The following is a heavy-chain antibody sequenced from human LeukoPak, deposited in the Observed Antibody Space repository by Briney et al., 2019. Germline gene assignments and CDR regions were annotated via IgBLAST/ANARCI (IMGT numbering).Heavy chain of an antibody. CDR2: IYYSGST. V-gene: IGHV4-39*01. D-gene: IGHD2-2*02. CDR3: ASAVVVPATIRDYYGLDV. J-gene: IGHJ6*02. Sequence: SETLSLTCTVSGGSISSSNYYWSWIRQPPGKGLEWIGSIYYSGSTYYNPSLKSRVTISLDTSKSQFSLSLTSVTAADTAVYYCASAVVVPATIRDYYGLDVWGQGTTVTVSS. CDR1: GGSISSSNYY.